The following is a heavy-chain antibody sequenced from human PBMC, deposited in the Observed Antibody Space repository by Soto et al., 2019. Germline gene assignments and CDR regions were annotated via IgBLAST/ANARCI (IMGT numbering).Heavy chain of an antibody. CDR2: IYYSGST. J-gene: IGHJ4*02. CDR1: GGSLSSYY. Sequence: SETLSLTCTVSGGSLSSYYWSWIRQPPGKGLEWIGYIYYSGSTNYNPSLKSRVTISVDTSKNQFSLKLSSVTAADTAVYYCARVYDMLPGYLDYWGQGTLVTVSS. CDR3: ARVYDMLPGYLDY. V-gene: IGHV4-59*08. D-gene: IGHD3-9*01.